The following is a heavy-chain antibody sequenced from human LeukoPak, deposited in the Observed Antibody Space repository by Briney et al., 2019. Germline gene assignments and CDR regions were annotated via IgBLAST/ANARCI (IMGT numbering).Heavy chain of an antibody. Sequence: GGSLRLSCAASGFTFSGSAMHWVRQASGKGLEWVGRIRSKANSYATAYAASVKGRFTISRDDSKNTAYLQMNSLKTEDTAVYYCTRHGRGDYGDLPPSYYYYMGVWGKGTTVTVSS. CDR3: TRHGRGDYGDLPPSYYYYMGV. CDR2: IRSKANSYAT. J-gene: IGHJ6*03. CDR1: GFTFSGSA. V-gene: IGHV3-73*01. D-gene: IGHD4-17*01.